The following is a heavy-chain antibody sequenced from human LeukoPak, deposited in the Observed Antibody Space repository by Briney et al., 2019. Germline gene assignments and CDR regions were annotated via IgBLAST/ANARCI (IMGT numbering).Heavy chain of an antibody. Sequence: PGGSLRLSCAASGFTLSDYYMSWIRQAPGKGLEWLSYISGGGDSIFYTDSMKGRLTISRDNARNSLYLQINTLKADDTAVYYCARLRYGVHFDLWGQGTLVTVSS. V-gene: IGHV3-11*01. D-gene: IGHD2-8*01. CDR2: ISGGGDSI. CDR1: GFTLSDYY. CDR3: ARLRYGVHFDL. J-gene: IGHJ4*02.